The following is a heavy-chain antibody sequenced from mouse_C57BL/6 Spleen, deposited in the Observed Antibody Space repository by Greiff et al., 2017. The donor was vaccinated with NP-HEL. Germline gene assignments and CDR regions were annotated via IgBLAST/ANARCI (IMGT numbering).Heavy chain of an antibody. Sequence: ESGPGLVKPSQSLSLTCSVTGYSITSGYYWNWIRQFPGNKLEWMGYISYDGSNNYNPSLKNRISITRDTSKNQFFLKLNSVTTEDTATYYCARESRWLLLDYWGQGTTLTVSS. J-gene: IGHJ2*01. CDR3: ARESRWLLLDY. CDR1: GYSITSGYY. CDR2: ISYDGSN. D-gene: IGHD2-3*01. V-gene: IGHV3-6*01.